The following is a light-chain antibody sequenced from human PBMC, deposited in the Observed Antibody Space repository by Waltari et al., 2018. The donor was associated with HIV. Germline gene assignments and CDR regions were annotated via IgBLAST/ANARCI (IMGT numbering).Light chain of an antibody. V-gene: IGKV3-20*01. Sequence: EIVLTQSPGTRSLSPGDRDTLSCRASQSVTSDYLAWYQQKPGQAPRLLIYWASRRATGIPDRFSGSGSGTDFTLTISRLEPEDFAVYFCQQYGDSPFTFGPGTKVAIK. CDR3: QQYGDSPFT. CDR1: QSVTSDY. J-gene: IGKJ3*01. CDR2: WAS.